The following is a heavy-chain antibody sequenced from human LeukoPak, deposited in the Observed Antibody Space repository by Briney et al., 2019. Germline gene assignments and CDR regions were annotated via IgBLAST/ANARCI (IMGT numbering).Heavy chain of an antibody. CDR2: IRYDGSNK. D-gene: IGHD6-13*01. Sequence: SGGSLRLSCAASGLTFSSYGMHWVRQAPGKGLEWVAFIRYDGSNKYYADSVKGRFTISRDNSKNTLYLQMNSLRAEDTAVYYCAKNGGYSSSWYSSREDANDYWGQGTLVTVSS. V-gene: IGHV3-30*02. J-gene: IGHJ4*02. CDR3: AKNGGYSSSWYSSREDANDY. CDR1: GLTFSSYG.